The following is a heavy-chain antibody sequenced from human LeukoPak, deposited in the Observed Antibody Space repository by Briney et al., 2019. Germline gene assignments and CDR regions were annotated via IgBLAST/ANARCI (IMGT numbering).Heavy chain of an antibody. D-gene: IGHD3-3*01. CDR2: INHSGST. V-gene: IGHV4-34*01. CDR1: GGSFSGYY. J-gene: IGHJ4*02. Sequence: PSETLSLTCAVYGGSFSGYYWSWIRQPPGKGLEWIGEINHSGSTNYNPSLKSRVTISVDTSKNQFSLKLSSVTAADTAVYCCARVGSFGVVNKGPFGYWGQGTLVTVSS. CDR3: ARVGSFGVVNKGPFGY.